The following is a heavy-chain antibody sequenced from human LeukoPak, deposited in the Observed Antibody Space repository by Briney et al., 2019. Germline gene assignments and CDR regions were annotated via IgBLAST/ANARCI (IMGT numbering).Heavy chain of an antibody. CDR1: GFIFSSYW. CDR3: ARGSVSAPYYFDY. Sequence: GGSLRLSCAASGFIFSSYWMSWVRQAPGKGLEWVANIKQDGSEKYYVDSVKGRFTISRDNAKNSLYLQMNSLRAEDTAVYYCARGSVSAPYYFDYWGQGTLVTVSS. J-gene: IGHJ4*02. D-gene: IGHD2-2*01. CDR2: IKQDGSEK. V-gene: IGHV3-7*01.